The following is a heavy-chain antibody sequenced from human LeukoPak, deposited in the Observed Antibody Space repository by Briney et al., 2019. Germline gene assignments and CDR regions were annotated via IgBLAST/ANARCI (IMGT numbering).Heavy chain of an antibody. CDR2: IIPILGIA. CDR3: ARGIAAPDYYYYYGMDI. Sequence: ASVKVSCKASGGTFSSYAISWVRQAPGQGLEWMGRIIPILGIANYAQKFQGRVTITADKSTSTAYMELSSLRSEDTAVYYCARGIAAPDYYYYYGMDIWGQGTTVTVSS. D-gene: IGHD6-13*01. CDR1: GGTFSSYA. J-gene: IGHJ6*02. V-gene: IGHV1-69*04.